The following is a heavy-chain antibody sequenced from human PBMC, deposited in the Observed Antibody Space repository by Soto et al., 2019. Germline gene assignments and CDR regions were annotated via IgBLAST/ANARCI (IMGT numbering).Heavy chain of an antibody. CDR3: ARQGSRDGHNYDL. Sequence: GESLKISCQASGCSFSSYLINWVRQMPGKGLEWMGKIDPSDSYTNYSPSFQGHVSISADKSISTAYLQWSSLKASDTDMYYCARQGSRDGHNYDLWGQGTVVTVSS. V-gene: IGHV5-10-1*01. D-gene: IGHD2-2*01. CDR2: IDPSDSYT. CDR1: GCSFSSYL. J-gene: IGHJ4*02.